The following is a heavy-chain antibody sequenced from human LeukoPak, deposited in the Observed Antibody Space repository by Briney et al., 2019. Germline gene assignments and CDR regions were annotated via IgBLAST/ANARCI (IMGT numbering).Heavy chain of an antibody. J-gene: IGHJ4*02. Sequence: PGGSLRLSCAASGFTFSYYGMHWVRQAPGKGLEWVANIWYAGGSKYYADSVKGRFTISRDNSKNTLNLQMNSLRADDTAVYFCVRDSSADSSGRPSLDYWGQGTLVTVSS. CDR3: VRDSSADSSGRPSLDY. D-gene: IGHD3-10*01. CDR2: IWYAGGSK. V-gene: IGHV3-33*01. CDR1: GFTFSYYG.